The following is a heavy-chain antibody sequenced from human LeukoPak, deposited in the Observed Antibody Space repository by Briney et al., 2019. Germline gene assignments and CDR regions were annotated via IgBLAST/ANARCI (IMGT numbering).Heavy chain of an antibody. V-gene: IGHV3-23*01. CDR3: ARDKGTGNYYNGGTGY. J-gene: IGHJ4*02. D-gene: IGHD3-10*01. Sequence: PGGSLSLSCAASGFTFSNYVMSWVRQAPGKGLEWVSAVTGSGGDTYYSDSAKGRFTISRDNSKNTLYLQMNSLRAEDTAVYYCARDKGTGNYYNGGTGYWGQGTLVTVSS. CDR1: GFTFSNYV. CDR2: VTGSGGDT.